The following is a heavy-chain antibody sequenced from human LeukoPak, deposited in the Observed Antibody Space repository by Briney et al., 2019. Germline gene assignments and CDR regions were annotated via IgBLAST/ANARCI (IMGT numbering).Heavy chain of an antibody. V-gene: IGHV4-59*08. CDR3: ARTDGVGATTY. Sequence: SETLSLTCTVSGGSISSYYWSWIRQPPGKGLEWIGYIYYSGSTNYNPSLKSRVTISVDTSKNQFSLKLSSVTAADTAMYYCARTDGVGATTYWGQGTLVTVSS. CDR2: IYYSGST. D-gene: IGHD1-26*01. CDR1: GGSISSYY. J-gene: IGHJ4*02.